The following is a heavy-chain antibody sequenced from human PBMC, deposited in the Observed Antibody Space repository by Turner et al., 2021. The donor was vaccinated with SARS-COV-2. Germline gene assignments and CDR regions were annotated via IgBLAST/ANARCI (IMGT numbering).Heavy chain of an antibody. Sequence: EVQLVESGGGLVRPGGSLRLSCAASGFTVSSYGRHWVRYAPGKGSGRVSRIHSDGSSTSFADSTNNRHTISRMNAKNALYLEMNSLRAEDTAVYYCEGGVITATPGLDYWGQGTLVTVSS. CDR1: GFTVSSYG. CDR3: EGGVITATPGLDY. J-gene: IGHJ4*02. D-gene: IGHD2-15*01. CDR2: IHSDGSST. V-gene: IGHV3-74*01.